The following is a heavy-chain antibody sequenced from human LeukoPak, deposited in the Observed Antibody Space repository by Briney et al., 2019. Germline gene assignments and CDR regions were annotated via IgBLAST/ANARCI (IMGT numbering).Heavy chain of an antibody. V-gene: IGHV3-9*01. Sequence: GGSLRLSCAASGFTFDDYAMHWVRQAPGKGLEWVSGISWNSGSIGYADSVTGRFTISRDNAKNSLYLQMNSLRAEDTALYYCAKDSGGMITFGGVITWGQGPLVTVSS. J-gene: IGHJ5*02. CDR1: GFTFDDYA. CDR2: ISWNSGSI. CDR3: AKDSGGMITFGGVIT. D-gene: IGHD3-16*02.